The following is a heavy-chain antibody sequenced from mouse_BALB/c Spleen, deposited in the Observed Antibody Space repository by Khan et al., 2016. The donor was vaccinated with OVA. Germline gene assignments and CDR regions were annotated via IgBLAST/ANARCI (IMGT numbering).Heavy chain of an antibody. CDR2: ISSVAYSI. V-gene: IGHV5-15*02. Sequence: EVELVESGGGLVQPGGSRKLSCAASGFTFIDYGMAWVRQTPGKGPEWIAFISSVAYSIYYAYTVTGRFTISRENAKNTLYLEMSSLRSDDTGMYYCARGGFAYWGQGTLVTVSA. CDR3: ARGGFAY. CDR1: GFTFIDYG. J-gene: IGHJ3*01.